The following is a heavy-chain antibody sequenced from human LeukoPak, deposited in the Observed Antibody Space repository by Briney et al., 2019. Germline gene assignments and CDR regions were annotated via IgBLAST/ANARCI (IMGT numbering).Heavy chain of an antibody. CDR2: INPNSGGT. V-gene: IGHV1-2*04. J-gene: IGHJ6*02. D-gene: IGHD6-19*01. Sequence: GASVKVSCKASGYTFTGYYMHWVRQAPGQGLEWMGWINPNSGGTNYAQKFQGWVTMTRDTSISTAYMELSRLRSDDTAVYYCARGALAVAPTYGMDVWGQGTTATVSS. CDR3: ARGALAVAPTYGMDV. CDR1: GYTFTGYY.